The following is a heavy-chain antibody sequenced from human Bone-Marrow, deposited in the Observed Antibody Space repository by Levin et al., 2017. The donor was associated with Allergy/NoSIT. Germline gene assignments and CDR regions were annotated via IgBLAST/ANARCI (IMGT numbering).Heavy chain of an antibody. Sequence: GESLKISCAASGFTFSSYAMNWVRQAPGKGLEWVSAISGSGGSTYYADSVKGRFTISRDNSKNTLYLQMNSLRAEDTAVYYCAKVKDSVGLGRHFDYWGQGTLVTVSS. D-gene: IGHD1-1*01. J-gene: IGHJ4*02. CDR3: AKVKDSVGLGRHFDY. CDR1: GFTFSSYA. CDR2: ISGSGGST. V-gene: IGHV3-23*01.